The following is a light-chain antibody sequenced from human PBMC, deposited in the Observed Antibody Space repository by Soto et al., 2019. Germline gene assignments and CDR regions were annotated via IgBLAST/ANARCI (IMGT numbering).Light chain of an antibody. CDR2: GAS. J-gene: IGKJ2*01. V-gene: IGKV3-15*01. CDR3: QQYNNWPPYT. Sequence: EIVMTQSPDTLSVSPGERATLSCRASQSVGSGLSWYQQKPDQAPRLLIYGASTRATGIPARFSGSGSGTEFTLTISSLRSEDYAVYYCQQYNNWPPYTFGQGTKVDIK. CDR1: QSVGSG.